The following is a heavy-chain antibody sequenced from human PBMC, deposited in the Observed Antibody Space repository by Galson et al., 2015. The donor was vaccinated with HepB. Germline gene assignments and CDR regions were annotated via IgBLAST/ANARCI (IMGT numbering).Heavy chain of an antibody. D-gene: IGHD3-22*01. Sequence: SLRLSCAASGFTFSSYAMSWVRQAPGKGLEWVSAISGSGGSTYYADSVKGRFTISRDNSKNTLYLQMNSLRAEDTAVYYCAMNPPPTYYYDSSGYFWGQGTLVTVSS. J-gene: IGHJ4*02. CDR3: AMNPPPTYYYDSSGYF. V-gene: IGHV3-23*01. CDR2: ISGSGGST. CDR1: GFTFSSYA.